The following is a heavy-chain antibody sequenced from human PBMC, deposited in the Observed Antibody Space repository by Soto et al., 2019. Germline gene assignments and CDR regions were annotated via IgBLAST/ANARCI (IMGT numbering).Heavy chain of an antibody. CDR2: ISGSGGRT. CDR1: GFTFANYD. CDR3: ANRPRYYNMDV. Sequence: EVQLLESGGGLVQPGGSLRLSCAASGFTFANYDMNWVRQAPGKGLEWVSGISGSGGRTYYADSVQGRFSISRDNPKNTLYLQMNSLRAEDTAVYYCANRPRYYNMDVWGQGTTVTVSS. J-gene: IGHJ6*02. V-gene: IGHV3-23*01.